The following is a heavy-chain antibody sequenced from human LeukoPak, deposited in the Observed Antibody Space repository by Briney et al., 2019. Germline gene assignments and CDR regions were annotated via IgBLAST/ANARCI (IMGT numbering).Heavy chain of an antibody. J-gene: IGHJ6*02. Sequence: ASVKVSCKASGYPLRNYGIIWVRQAPAQGLEWMGWISSYNGNTNYAQKFQGRVTMTTDTSTSTAYMGLRSLRSDDTAVYYCARENIVVLPAAGYYYYGMDVWGQGTTVTVSS. CDR2: ISSYNGNT. V-gene: IGHV1-18*01. CDR1: GYPLRNYG. D-gene: IGHD2-2*01. CDR3: ARENIVVLPAAGYYYYGMDV.